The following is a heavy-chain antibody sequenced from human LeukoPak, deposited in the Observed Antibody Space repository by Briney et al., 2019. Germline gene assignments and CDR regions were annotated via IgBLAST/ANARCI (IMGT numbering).Heavy chain of an antibody. V-gene: IGHV3-30*18. Sequence: GGSLRLSCAASGFTFSSYGMHCVRQAPGKGLEWVAVISDDGTTKYYADSVKGRFIISRDNPRNTLYLQMNILRTEDTAVYYCAKEGTPQVSTWYDLWGQGTQVIVSS. D-gene: IGHD3-10*01. J-gene: IGHJ5*02. CDR1: GFTFSSYG. CDR2: ISDDGTTK. CDR3: AKEGTPQVSTWYDL.